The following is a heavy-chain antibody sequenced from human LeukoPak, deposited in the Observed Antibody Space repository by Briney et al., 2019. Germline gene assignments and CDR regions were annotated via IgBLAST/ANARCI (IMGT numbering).Heavy chain of an antibody. J-gene: IGHJ5*02. CDR2: IRSKAYGGTT. D-gene: IGHD3-3*02. V-gene: IGHV3-49*04. CDR1: GFTFGDYA. CDR3: TRARGAIFGVSIGEFDP. Sequence: GGSLRLSCTASGFTFGDYAMSWVRQAPGKGLEWVGFIRSKAYGGTTEYAASVKGRFTISRDDSKSIAYLQMNSLKTEDTAVYYCTRARGAIFGVSIGEFDPWGQGTLVTVSS.